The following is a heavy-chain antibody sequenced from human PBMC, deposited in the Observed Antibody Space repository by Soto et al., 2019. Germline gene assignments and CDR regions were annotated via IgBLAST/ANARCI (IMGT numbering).Heavy chain of an antibody. CDR3: ARDHHYRNSWSFDS. D-gene: IGHD6-13*01. J-gene: IGHJ4*02. Sequence: QVQLQESGPGLVKPSGTLSLTCAVSGGSIDSSDWWNWVRQPPGKGLEWIGEIFHGGTIIYNPSLKSQVTISVDKSRNQFSLELTSVTAADTAVYYCARDHHYRNSWSFDSWGQGTLVTVSS. V-gene: IGHV4-4*02. CDR1: GGSIDSSDW. CDR2: IFHGGTI.